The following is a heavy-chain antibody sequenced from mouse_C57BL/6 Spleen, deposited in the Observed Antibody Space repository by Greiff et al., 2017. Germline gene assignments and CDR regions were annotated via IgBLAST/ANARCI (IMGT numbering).Heavy chain of an antibody. D-gene: IGHD1-1*01. CDR1: GYTFTSYW. V-gene: IGHV1-50*01. CDR3: ARKGTGTVFFDD. Sequence: VQLLQPGAELVKPGASVKLSCTASGYTFTSYWMQWVKQRPGQGLEWIGEIDPSDSYTNYNHKFKGKAPLTVDTSSSTAYMQLSSLTSEDSAVYYCARKGTGTVFFDDWGQGTTLTVSS. J-gene: IGHJ2*01. CDR2: IDPSDSYT.